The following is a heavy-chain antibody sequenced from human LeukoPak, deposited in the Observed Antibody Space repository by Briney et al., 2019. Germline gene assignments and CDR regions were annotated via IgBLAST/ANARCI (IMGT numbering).Heavy chain of an antibody. D-gene: IGHD3/OR15-3a*01. CDR3: ATYSRDWTGIEY. CDR1: VVTFSSFW. J-gene: IGHJ4*02. CDR2: IQDNGNEK. V-gene: IGHV3-7*02. Sequence: KLGGSLRLSCAASVVTFSSFWMKWVRQAPGKGLEWVANIQDNGNEKNYVDSVKGRFTISRDNAKNSLYLQMNSLRAKDTAVYYCATYSRDWTGIEYWGQGTLVTVSS.